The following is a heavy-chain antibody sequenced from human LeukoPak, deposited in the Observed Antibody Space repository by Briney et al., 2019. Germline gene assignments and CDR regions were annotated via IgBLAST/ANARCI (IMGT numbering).Heavy chain of an antibody. Sequence: PEGSLRLSCAASEFTFSTYCMHWVRQAPGKGLVWVSRINSDGTNTDYADSVKGRFTISRDNAKNTLYMQMNSLRVDDTAVYYCVREASGVSSSAFDVWGQGTMVTVSS. D-gene: IGHD1-26*01. CDR2: INSDGTNT. J-gene: IGHJ3*01. CDR3: VREASGVSSSAFDV. CDR1: EFTFSTYC. V-gene: IGHV3-74*01.